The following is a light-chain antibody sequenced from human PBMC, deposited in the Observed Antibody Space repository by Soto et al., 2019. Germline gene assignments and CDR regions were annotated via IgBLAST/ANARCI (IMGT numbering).Light chain of an antibody. J-gene: IGLJ1*01. Sequence: QSALTQPASVSGSPGQSITISCTGTSSDVGGYNFVSWYQQHPDKAPKLMIYDVTNRPSGVSNRFSGSKSGNTASLTISGLQAEDEADYYCSSYTGISTYVFGTGTKVTAL. V-gene: IGLV2-14*01. CDR3: SSYTGISTYV. CDR2: DVT. CDR1: SSDVGGYNF.